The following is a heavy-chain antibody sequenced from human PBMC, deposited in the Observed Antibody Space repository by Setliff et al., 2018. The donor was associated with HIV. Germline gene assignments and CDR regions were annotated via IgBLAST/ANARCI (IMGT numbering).Heavy chain of an antibody. D-gene: IGHD4-17*01. CDR1: GGTFRSKG. Sequence: SVKVSCKASGGTFRSKGISWVRQAPGQGLEWMGGIIPMFGTAKYAQKFQARDTLTTDESTSTAYMEVSGLKSDDTAVYYCARSGYGDYDVEAPWDYWGQGTLVT. J-gene: IGHJ4*02. CDR3: ARSGYGDYDVEAPWDY. V-gene: IGHV1-69*05. CDR2: IIPMFGTA.